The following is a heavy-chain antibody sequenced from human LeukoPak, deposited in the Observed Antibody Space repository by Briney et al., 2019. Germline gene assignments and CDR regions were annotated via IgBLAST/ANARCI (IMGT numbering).Heavy chain of an antibody. CDR3: ARAEINTADFDY. Sequence: SETLSLTCTVSGGSISSYNWNWIRQPAGKGLEWIGRIYTSGSTNYNPSLKSRVTMSVDSSKNQFSLKLTSVTASDTAVYYCARAEINTADFDYWGQGTLVTVSS. J-gene: IGHJ4*02. CDR2: IYTSGST. D-gene: IGHD5-18*01. V-gene: IGHV4-4*07. CDR1: GGSISSYN.